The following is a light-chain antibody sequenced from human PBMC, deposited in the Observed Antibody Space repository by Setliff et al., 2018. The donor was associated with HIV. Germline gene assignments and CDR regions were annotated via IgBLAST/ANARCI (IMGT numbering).Light chain of an antibody. CDR3: SSYAITNTLP. Sequence: QSALTQPASVSGSPGQSITISCTGTSSDVGGYSHVSWYQQHPGKAPKLIIYEVRNRPSGVSNRFSGSKSGNTASLTISGLQAEGEADYYCSSYAITNTLPFGTGTKVTV. CDR2: EVR. J-gene: IGLJ1*01. V-gene: IGLV2-14*01. CDR1: SSDVGGYSH.